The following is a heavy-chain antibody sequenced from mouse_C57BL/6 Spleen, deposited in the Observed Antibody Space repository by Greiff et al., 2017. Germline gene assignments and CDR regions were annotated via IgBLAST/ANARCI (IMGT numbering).Heavy chain of an antibody. V-gene: IGHV1-72*01. CDR3: ARAYYGYDVSMDY. CDR2: SDPISGGT. J-gene: IGHJ4*01. Sequence: VQLQQPGAELVKPGASVKLSCKASGYTFPSYWMHWVKQRPGRGLEWIGRSDPISGGTTYNEKFKSKATLTVDKPSSTPYMPLSSLTSEDSAVYDFARAYYGYDVSMDYWGQGTSVTVSS. CDR1: GYTFPSYW. D-gene: IGHD2-14*01.